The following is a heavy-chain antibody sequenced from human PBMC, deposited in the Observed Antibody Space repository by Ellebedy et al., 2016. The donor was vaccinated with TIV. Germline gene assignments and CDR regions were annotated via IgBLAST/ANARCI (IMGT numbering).Heavy chain of an antibody. J-gene: IGHJ4*02. CDR2: IKSKTDGGTT. D-gene: IGHD1-26*01. CDR3: TTANRPWELPSRGWS. Sequence: GGSLRLSXAVSGFTFSNAWMSWVRQAPGKGLEWVGRIKSKTDGGTTDYAAPVKGRFTISRDDSKNTLYLQMNSLKTEDTAVYYCTTANRPWELPSRGWSWGQGTLVTVSS. CDR1: GFTFSNAW. V-gene: IGHV3-15*01.